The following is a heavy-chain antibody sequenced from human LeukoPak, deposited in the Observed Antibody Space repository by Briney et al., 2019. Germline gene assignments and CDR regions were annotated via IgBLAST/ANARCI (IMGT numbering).Heavy chain of an antibody. CDR2: INHSGST. Sequence: SETLSLTCAVYGGSFSGYYWSWIRQPPGKGLEWIGEINHSGSTNYNPSLKSLVTISVDTSKNQFSLKLSSVTAADTAVYYCAVGLPHFDYWGQGTLVTVSS. CDR1: GGSFSGYY. V-gene: IGHV4-34*01. CDR3: AVGLPHFDY. D-gene: IGHD1-26*01. J-gene: IGHJ4*02.